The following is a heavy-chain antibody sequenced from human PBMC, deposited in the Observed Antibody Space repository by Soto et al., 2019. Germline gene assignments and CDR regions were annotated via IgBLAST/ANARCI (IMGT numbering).Heavy chain of an antibody. CDR3: ARTSYDILTGRLDAFDI. CDR1: GGSINNGGYS. D-gene: IGHD3-9*01. V-gene: IGHV4-30-2*01. J-gene: IGHJ3*02. Sequence: KTSETLSLTYTVSGGSINNGGYSWSWLRQPPGKGLEWIGYISHGGNTYYNPSLRSRVIMSIDKSKNHFSLGLKSVTAADTATYYCARTSYDILTGRLDAFDIWGQGTMVTVSS. CDR2: ISHGGNT.